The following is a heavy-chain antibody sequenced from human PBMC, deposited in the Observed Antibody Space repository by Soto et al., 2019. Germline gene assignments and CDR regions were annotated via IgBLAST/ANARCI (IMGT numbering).Heavy chain of an antibody. CDR2: TYYRSKWYN. CDR1: WVRFSSNIAA. V-gene: IGHV6-1*01. CDR3: ARVLIRYCSSNSCYPRGYNWFDP. D-gene: IGHD2-2*01. J-gene: IGHJ5*02. Sequence: SLTLSLTCAISWVRFSSNIAACNCIRQSPSRGLEWLGRTYYRSKWYNDYAVSVKSRITINPDTSKNQFSLQLNSVTPEDTAVYYCARVLIRYCSSNSCYPRGYNWFDPWGQGTLVTVSS.